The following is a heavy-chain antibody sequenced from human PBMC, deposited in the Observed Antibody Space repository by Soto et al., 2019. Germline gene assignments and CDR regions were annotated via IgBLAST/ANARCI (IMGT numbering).Heavy chain of an antibody. V-gene: IGHV3-74*01. CDR2: INSDGKST. CDR1: GFTFSSYW. CDR3: ARVKGGQLVLPDY. D-gene: IGHD6-6*01. J-gene: IGHJ4*02. Sequence: GSLRLSCAASGFTFSSYWMHWVRQAPGKGLVWVSRINSDGKSTIYADSVQGRFTISRDNAKNTLYLQMNSLRAEDTAVYYCARVKGGQLVLPDYWGQGTLVTVSS.